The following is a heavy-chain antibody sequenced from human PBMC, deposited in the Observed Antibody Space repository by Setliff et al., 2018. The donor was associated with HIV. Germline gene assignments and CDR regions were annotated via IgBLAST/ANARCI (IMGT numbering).Heavy chain of an antibody. J-gene: IGHJ4*02. CDR2: INHSGST. Sequence: SETLSLTCAVYGASFSGYYWSWVRQPPGKGLEWIGEINHSGSTNYNPSLKSRVTISVDTSKNQFSLKVRSVTAADTAVYYCARVFVDTAVLRVLEYYFDSWGRGTLVTVS. CDR3: ARVFVDTAVLRVLEYYFDS. D-gene: IGHD5-18*01. CDR1: GASFSGYY. V-gene: IGHV4-34*01.